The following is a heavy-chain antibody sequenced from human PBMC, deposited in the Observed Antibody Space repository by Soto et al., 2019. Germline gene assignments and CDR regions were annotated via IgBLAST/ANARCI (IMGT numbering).Heavy chain of an antibody. D-gene: IGHD5-18*01. J-gene: IGHJ4*02. CDR3: ASRRGYTYGPPDC. V-gene: IGHV3-53*01. Sequence: SGGSLRLSCAASEFTVSSNYMNWVRQAPGKGLERVSIIYGGGSTYYADSVKGRFTISRDNSKNTLYLQMNSLRADDTAVYYCASRRGYTYGPPDCWGQGTLVTVSS. CDR2: IYGGGST. CDR1: EFTVSSNY.